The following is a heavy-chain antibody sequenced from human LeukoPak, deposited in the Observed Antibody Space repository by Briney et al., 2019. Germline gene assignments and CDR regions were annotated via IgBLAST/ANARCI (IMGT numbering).Heavy chain of an antibody. CDR2: ISGSGGST. V-gene: IGHV3-23*01. D-gene: IGHD3-22*01. J-gene: IGHJ6*02. CDR3: AKDYPEAYDSSGYYYYYYGMDV. Sequence: GGSLRLSCAASGFTFSSYAMSWVRQAPGKGLEWVSAISGSGGSTYYADSVKGRFTISRDNSKNTLYLQMNSLRAEDTAVYYCAKDYPEAYDSSGYYYYYYGMDVWGQGTTVTVSS. CDR1: GFTFSSYA.